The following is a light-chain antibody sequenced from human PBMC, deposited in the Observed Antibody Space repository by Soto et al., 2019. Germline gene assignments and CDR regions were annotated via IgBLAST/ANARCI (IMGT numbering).Light chain of an antibody. CDR3: QQYNNWAPWT. J-gene: IGKJ1*01. CDR2: GAS. CDR1: QSVSSN. Sequence: EIVMTQSPATLSVSPGERATLSCRASQSVSSNLAWYQQKPGQAPRLLIYGASTRATGIPARFSGSGSGTEFTLTISGLQSEDFAVYYCQQYNNWAPWTFGQGTKVESK. V-gene: IGKV3-15*01.